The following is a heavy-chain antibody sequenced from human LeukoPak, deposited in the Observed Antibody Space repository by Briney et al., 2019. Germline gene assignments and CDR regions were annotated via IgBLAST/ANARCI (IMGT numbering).Heavy chain of an antibody. J-gene: IGHJ4*02. D-gene: IGHD3-10*01. V-gene: IGHV4-39*01. CDR1: GGSISSSSYY. CDR2: IYCSGST. CDR3: ARTRYYYNSRSYGAPYYFDY. Sequence: SETLSLTCTVSGGSISSSSYYWGWIRQPPGKGLEWIGSIYCSGSTYYNPSLKSRVTISVDTSKNQFSLKLSSVTAADTAVYYCARTRYYYNSRSYGAPYYFDYWGQGTLVTVSS.